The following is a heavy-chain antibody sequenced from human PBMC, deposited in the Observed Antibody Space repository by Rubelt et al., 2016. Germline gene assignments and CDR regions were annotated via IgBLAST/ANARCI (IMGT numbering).Heavy chain of an antibody. Sequence: QLQLQESGPGLVKPSETLSLTCTVSGGSISSSSYYWGWIRQPPGKGLEWIGSIYYSGSTYYNPSLKCGVTISVDTAKNQFSLKLSSVTAADTAVYYCARSLDDYYDSSGYFDYWGQGTLVTVSS. CDR2: IYYSGST. V-gene: IGHV4-39*07. CDR3: ARSLDDYYDSSGYFDY. J-gene: IGHJ4*02. D-gene: IGHD3-22*01. CDR1: GGSISSSSYY.